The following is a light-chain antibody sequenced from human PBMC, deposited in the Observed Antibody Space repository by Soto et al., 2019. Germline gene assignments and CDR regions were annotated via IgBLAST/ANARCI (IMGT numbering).Light chain of an antibody. CDR3: QKYNSAPQT. J-gene: IGKJ1*01. V-gene: IGKV1-39*01. CDR2: AAS. CDR1: QSITTY. Sequence: DIQMTQSPSSLSASVGDRVTITCRASQSITTYLNWYRQKPGKAPKLLIYAASSLQSGVPSRFSGSGSETDFTLTISSLQPEDVATYYCQKYNSAPQTFGQGTKVDIK.